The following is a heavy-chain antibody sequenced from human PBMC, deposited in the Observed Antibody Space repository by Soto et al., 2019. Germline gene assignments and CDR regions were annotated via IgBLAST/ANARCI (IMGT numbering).Heavy chain of an antibody. CDR2: IDPSDSYT. D-gene: IGHD6-13*01. J-gene: IGHJ6*02. Sequence: PGESLKISCKGSGYSFTSYWISWVRQMPGKGLEWMGRIDPSDSYTNYSPSFQGHVTISADKSISTAYLQWSSLKASDTAMYYCARHDLSSWPYYYYGMDVWGQGTTVTVSS. CDR1: GYSFTSYW. V-gene: IGHV5-10-1*01. CDR3: ARHDLSSWPYYYYGMDV.